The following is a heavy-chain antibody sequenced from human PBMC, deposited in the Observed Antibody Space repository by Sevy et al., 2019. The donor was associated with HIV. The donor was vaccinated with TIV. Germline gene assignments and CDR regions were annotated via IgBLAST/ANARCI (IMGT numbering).Heavy chain of an antibody. Sequence: GGSLRLSCAASGYTFNNAWMSWVRQAPGKGLEWLGRFKSKTDGGSAEYASPVKGRFTISRDDSKSTRYLQMNRLRTEDTGVYYCTGATVFGATWFDPWGQGALVTVSS. D-gene: IGHD3-3*01. J-gene: IGHJ5*02. V-gene: IGHV3-15*01. CDR2: FKSKTDGGSA. CDR1: GYTFNNAW. CDR3: TGATVFGATWFDP.